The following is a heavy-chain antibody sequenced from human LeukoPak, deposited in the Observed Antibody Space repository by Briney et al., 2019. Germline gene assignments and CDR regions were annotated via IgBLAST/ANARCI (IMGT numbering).Heavy chain of an antibody. V-gene: IGHV4-30-2*01. J-gene: IGHJ5*02. CDR1: GDSISSGTHY. Sequence: SETLSLTCNVSGDSISSGTHYWNWLRQPPGKGLEWIGYIYPSGNTYYNPSLKSRVTISLDTSKKQFSLKLRSVTAADTAVYYCARGGITSLLNWFDPWGQGILVTVSS. D-gene: IGHD3-16*01. CDR3: ARGGITSLLNWFDP. CDR2: IYPSGNT.